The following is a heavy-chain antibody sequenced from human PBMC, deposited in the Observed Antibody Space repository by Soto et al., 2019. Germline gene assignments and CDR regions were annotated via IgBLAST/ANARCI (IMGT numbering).Heavy chain of an antibody. J-gene: IGHJ6*02. Sequence: SETLSLTCSVSGGSISSYYWSWIRQPPGKGLECIGYIYYSGSTNYNPSLKSRVTISLDTSKNQFSLKLISVTAADTAVYYCARHRPMKNYYYGMDVWGQGTTVTVS. D-gene: IGHD3-22*01. CDR3: ARHRPMKNYYYGMDV. V-gene: IGHV4-59*08. CDR1: GGSISSYY. CDR2: IYYSGST.